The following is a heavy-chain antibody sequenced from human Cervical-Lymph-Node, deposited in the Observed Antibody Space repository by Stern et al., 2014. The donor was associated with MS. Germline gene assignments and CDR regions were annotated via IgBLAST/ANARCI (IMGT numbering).Heavy chain of an antibody. D-gene: IGHD6-19*01. V-gene: IGHV3-21*01. CDR3: ARSSADMPVADFHYFDC. Sequence: EVQLVESGGGLVKPGGSLSLSCAASGFTFSSYGLNWVRRAPGKGLEWVSSISSSSPYIHYADSVKGRFTIPRDNAENSLSLQMNSLRAEDTAVYYCARSSADMPVADFHYFDCWGQGVLGPVFS. CDR2: ISSSSPYI. J-gene: IGHJ4*02. CDR1: GFTFSSYG.